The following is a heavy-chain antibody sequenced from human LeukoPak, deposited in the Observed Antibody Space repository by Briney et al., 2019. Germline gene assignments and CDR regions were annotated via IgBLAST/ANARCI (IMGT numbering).Heavy chain of an antibody. CDR2: ISGSGGST. D-gene: IGHD3-3*01. CDR1: GFTFSSYA. CDR3: AFDFWSGNPLGYYYYYMDV. Sequence: GGSLRLSCAASGFTFSSYAMSWVRQAPGKGLEWVSAISGSGGSTYYADSVKGRFTISRDNSKNTLYLQMNSLRAEDTAVYYCAFDFWSGNPLGYYYYYMDVWVKGTTVTVPS. J-gene: IGHJ6*03. V-gene: IGHV3-23*01.